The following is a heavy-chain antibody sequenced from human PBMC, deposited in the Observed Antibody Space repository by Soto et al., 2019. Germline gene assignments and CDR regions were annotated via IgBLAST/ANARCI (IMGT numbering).Heavy chain of an antibody. CDR2: VHHTGHT. V-gene: IGHV4-59*12. CDR1: GASITSSY. J-gene: IGHJ3*01. CDR3: ARGYYDSRGPSNSCDV. D-gene: IGHD3-22*01. Sequence: SETLSLTCTVSGASITSSYWRWIRQSSEKGLEWIGFVHHTGHTNYNPSLKGRVSISVDTSKNQFSLKLTSVTPADTAKYYCARGYYDSRGPSNSCDVWGRGXTVTVSS.